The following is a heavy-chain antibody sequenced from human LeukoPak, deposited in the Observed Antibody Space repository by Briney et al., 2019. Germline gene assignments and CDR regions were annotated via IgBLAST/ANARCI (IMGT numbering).Heavy chain of an antibody. CDR3: PLITLGYSPADY. CDR2: ISGSGGST. D-gene: IGHD5-18*01. J-gene: IGHJ4*02. V-gene: IGHV3-23*01. Sequence: GGSLRLSCAASGFTFGSYAMSWVRRAPGKGLEWVSAISGSGGSTYYADSVKGRFTISRDNSKNTLYLQMNSLRAEDTAVYYCPLITLGYSPADYWRQGTLVTVSS. CDR1: GFTFGSYA.